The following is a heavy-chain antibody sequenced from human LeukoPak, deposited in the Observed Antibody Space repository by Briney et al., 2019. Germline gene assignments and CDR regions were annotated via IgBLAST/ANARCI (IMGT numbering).Heavy chain of an antibody. CDR2: ISGSGGST. CDR3: AKGVRYSSGWHTDY. CDR1: GFTFSSYA. Sequence: GGSLRLSCAASGFTFSSYAMSWVRQAPGKGLEWVSAISGSGGSTYYADSVKGRFTISRDNSKNTLYLQMNSLRAEDTAVYYCAKGVRYSSGWHTDYWGQGTLVTVSS. J-gene: IGHJ4*02. V-gene: IGHV3-23*01. D-gene: IGHD6-19*01.